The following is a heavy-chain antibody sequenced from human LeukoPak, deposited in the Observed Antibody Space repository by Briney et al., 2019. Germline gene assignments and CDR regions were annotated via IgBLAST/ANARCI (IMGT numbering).Heavy chain of an antibody. Sequence: GGSLRLSCAASGFTVSSNYMSWVRQAPGKGLEWVSVIYSGGSTYYADSVKGRFTISRDNSKNTLYLQMNSLRAEDTAVYYCARTIVVVTASAFDIWGQGTMVTVSS. CDR3: ARTIVVVTASAFDI. CDR2: IYSGGST. J-gene: IGHJ3*02. CDR1: GFTVSSNY. V-gene: IGHV3-66*01. D-gene: IGHD2-21*02.